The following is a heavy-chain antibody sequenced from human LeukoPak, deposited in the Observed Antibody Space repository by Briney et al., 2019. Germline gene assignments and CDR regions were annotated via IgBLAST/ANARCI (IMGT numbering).Heavy chain of an antibody. Sequence: GGSLRLSRAASGFTFSTSAMSWVRQAPGKGLEWVSGISGGGGGTFYADSVEGRFAISRDNSKGTLYLQMNSLRAEDTAVYYCAKGGYDFWSGFHPPFDYWGQGTLVTVSS. V-gene: IGHV3-23*01. J-gene: IGHJ4*02. CDR1: GFTFSTSA. CDR3: AKGGYDFWSGFHPPFDY. CDR2: ISGGGGGT. D-gene: IGHD3-3*01.